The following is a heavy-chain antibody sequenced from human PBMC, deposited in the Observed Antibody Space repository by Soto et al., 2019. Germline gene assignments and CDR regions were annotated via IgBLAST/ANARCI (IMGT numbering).Heavy chain of an antibody. CDR2: ISYDGSNK. D-gene: IGHD3-10*01. Sequence: LGGSLRLSCAASGFTFSSYGMHWVRQAPGKGLEWVAVISYDGSNKYYADSVKGRFTISRDNSKNTLYLQMNSLRAEDTAVYYCAKGRYAVRGVTPNDYWGQGTLVTVSS. V-gene: IGHV3-30*18. CDR3: AKGRYAVRGVTPNDY. J-gene: IGHJ4*02. CDR1: GFTFSSYG.